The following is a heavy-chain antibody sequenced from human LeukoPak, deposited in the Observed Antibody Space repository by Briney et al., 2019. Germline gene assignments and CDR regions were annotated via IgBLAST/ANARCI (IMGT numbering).Heavy chain of an antibody. D-gene: IGHD3-16*01. J-gene: IGHJ6*03. CDR3: ARVYDGYYYYYWAV. V-gene: IGHV1-69*13. CDR2: IIPIFGTA. CDR1: GGTFSSYA. Sequence: GASVKVSCKASGGTFSSYAISWVRQAPGQGLEWMGGIIPIFGTANYAQKFQGRVTITADESTSTAYMELSSLRSEDTAVYYCARVYDGYYYYYWAVGGKGPTVPVPS.